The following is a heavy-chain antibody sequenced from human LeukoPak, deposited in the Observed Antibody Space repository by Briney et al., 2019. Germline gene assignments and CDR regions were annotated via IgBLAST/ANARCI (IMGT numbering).Heavy chain of an antibody. V-gene: IGHV3-43*02. J-gene: IGHJ6*03. D-gene: IGHD2-15*01. CDR2: ISGDGGST. Sequence: GGSLRLSCAASGFTFDDYAMHWVRQAPGKGLEWVSLISGDGGSTYYADSVKGRFTISRDNRKNSLYMQMKSLRTEDTALYYCAKDVGYCSGGSCYSPSYYMDVWGKGTTVTVSS. CDR1: GFTFDDYA. CDR3: AKDVGYCSGGSCYSPSYYMDV.